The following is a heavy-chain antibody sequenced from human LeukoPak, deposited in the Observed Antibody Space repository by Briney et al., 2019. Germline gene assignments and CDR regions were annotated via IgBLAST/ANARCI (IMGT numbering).Heavy chain of an antibody. Sequence: SETLSLTCTVSGGSITNYYWSWIRQPPGMGLEWIGYVYYTGSTDYNPSLKSRVTISVDTSKNQFSLKLSSVTAADTAVYYCARAERGYSYGFIDYWGQGTLVTVSS. J-gene: IGHJ4*02. CDR3: ARAERGYSYGFIDY. CDR2: VYYTGST. CDR1: GGSITNYY. D-gene: IGHD5-18*01. V-gene: IGHV4-59*08.